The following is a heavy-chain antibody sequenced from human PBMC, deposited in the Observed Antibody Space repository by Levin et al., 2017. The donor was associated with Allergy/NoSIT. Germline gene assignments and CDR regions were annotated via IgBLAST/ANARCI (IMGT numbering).Heavy chain of an antibody. V-gene: IGHV3-23*01. Sequence: GGSLRLSCAASGFTFSSYAMSWVRQAPGKGLEWVSAISGSGGSTYYADSVKGRFTISRDNSKNTLYLQMNSLRAEDTAVYYCAINGRGFQQGLVQGYWGQGTLVTVSS. CDR1: GFTFSSYA. CDR3: AINGRGFQQGLVQGY. D-gene: IGHD6-19*01. CDR2: ISGSGGST. J-gene: IGHJ4*02.